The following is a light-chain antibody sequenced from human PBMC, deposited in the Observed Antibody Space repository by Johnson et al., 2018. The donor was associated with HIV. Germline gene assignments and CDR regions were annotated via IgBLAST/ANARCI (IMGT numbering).Light chain of an antibody. J-gene: IGLJ1*01. V-gene: IGLV1-51*02. CDR1: SSNIGNNF. CDR2: ENN. CDR3: GTWNNSLSAHDFV. Sequence: QLVLTQPPSVSAAPGQKVTISCSGSSSNIGNNFVSWYQQLPGTAPKLLIYENNKRPSGIPDRFSGSKSDTSATLGITGLQTGDEADYYCGTWNNSLSAHDFVCGTGTKVTVL.